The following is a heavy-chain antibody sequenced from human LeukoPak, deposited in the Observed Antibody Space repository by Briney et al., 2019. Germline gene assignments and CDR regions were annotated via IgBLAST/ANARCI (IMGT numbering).Heavy chain of an antibody. V-gene: IGHV3-15*01. CDR3: TTDRVEMTTVTTR. D-gene: IGHD4-17*01. Sequence: GGSLRLSCAASGFTFSNAWMSWVRQAPGKGLEWVGRIKSKTDGGTTDYAAPVKGRFTISRDDSKNTLYLQMNSLKTEDTAVYYCTTDRVEMTTVTTRWGQGTLVTVSS. CDR1: GFTFSNAW. J-gene: IGHJ4*02. CDR2: IKSKTDGGTT.